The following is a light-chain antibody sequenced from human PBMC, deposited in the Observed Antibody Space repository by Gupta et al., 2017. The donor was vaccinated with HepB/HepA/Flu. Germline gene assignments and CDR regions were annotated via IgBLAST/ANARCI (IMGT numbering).Light chain of an antibody. CDR2: DAS. CDR3: QQRCNWPPWT. Sequence: EIVLTQSPSTRALSPGERATRSCSASQSVSSYLAWYQQKPGQAPRRLIYDASNRATAIPARFSGSGCAKDLTLTISSREPEDFAVYYCQQRCNWPPWTFGQGTKVEIK. J-gene: IGKJ1*01. CDR1: QSVSSY. V-gene: IGKV3-11*01.